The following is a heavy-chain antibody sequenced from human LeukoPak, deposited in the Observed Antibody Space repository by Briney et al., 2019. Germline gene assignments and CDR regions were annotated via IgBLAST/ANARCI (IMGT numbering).Heavy chain of an antibody. D-gene: IGHD4-17*01. J-gene: IGHJ4*02. CDR2: IYYSGST. V-gene: IGHV4-39*01. CDR3: ARHQDCGDPWAFDY. CDR1: GGSISSSSYH. Sequence: PSETLSLTCTVSGGSISSSSYHWGWIRQPPGKGLEWIGSIYYSGSTYYNPSLKSRVTISVDTSKNQFSLKLSSVTAADTAVYYCARHQDCGDPWAFDYWGQGTLVTVSS.